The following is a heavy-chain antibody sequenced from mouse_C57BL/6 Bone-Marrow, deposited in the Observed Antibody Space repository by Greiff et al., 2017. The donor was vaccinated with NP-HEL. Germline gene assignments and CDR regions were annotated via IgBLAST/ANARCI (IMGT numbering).Heavy chain of an antibody. CDR1: GYSITSGYY. CDR3: ASYGSSSP. J-gene: IGHJ3*01. Sequence: DVKLQESGPGLVKPSQSLSLTCSVTGYSITSGYYWNWIRQFPGNKLEWMGYISYDGSNNYNPSLKNRISITRDTSKNQFFLKLNSVTTEDTATYYCASYGSSSPWGQGTLVTVSA. V-gene: IGHV3-6*01. D-gene: IGHD1-1*01. CDR2: ISYDGSN.